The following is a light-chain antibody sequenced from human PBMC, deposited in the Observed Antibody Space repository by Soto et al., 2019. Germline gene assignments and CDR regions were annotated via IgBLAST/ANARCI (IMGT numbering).Light chain of an antibody. J-gene: IGLJ1*01. Sequence: QSALTQPASVSGSPGQSITIPCTGATSDVGDYNYVSWYQQHPSKVPKLIIYDVSNRPSGVSNRFSGSKSGNTASLTISGLQAEDEADYYCFSYTSSRTYVFGTGTKLTVL. CDR2: DVS. CDR3: FSYTSSRTYV. V-gene: IGLV2-14*03. CDR1: TSDVGDYNY.